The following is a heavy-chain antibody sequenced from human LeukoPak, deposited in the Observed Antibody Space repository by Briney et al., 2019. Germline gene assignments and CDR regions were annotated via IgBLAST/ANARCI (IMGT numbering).Heavy chain of an antibody. Sequence: GGSLRLSCAASGFTFSSYEMNWVRQAPGKGLEWVSYISSSGSTIYYADSVKGRFTISRDNAKNSLYLQMNSLRAEDTALYYCARVCDFWSGDGLYYFDYWGQGTLVTVSS. CDR3: ARVCDFWSGDGLYYFDY. D-gene: IGHD3-3*01. V-gene: IGHV3-48*03. CDR2: ISSSGSTI. J-gene: IGHJ4*02. CDR1: GFTFSSYE.